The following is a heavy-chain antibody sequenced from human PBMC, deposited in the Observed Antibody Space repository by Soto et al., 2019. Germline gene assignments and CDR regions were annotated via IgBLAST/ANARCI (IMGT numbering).Heavy chain of an antibody. CDR2: IVSGSTYT. V-gene: IGHV3-11*06. CDR1: GVTFSDYY. J-gene: IGHJ6*02. D-gene: IGHD2-21*01. Sequence: VQLVESGGGLVKPGGSLRLSCAASGVTFSDYYMAWVRQTPGKGLEWIAYIVSGSTYTNYADSVKGRFTISRDNDRESLFLEMNSLRADDTALYYCARVDGESRVDVWGQGTTVSVS. CDR3: ARVDGESRVDV.